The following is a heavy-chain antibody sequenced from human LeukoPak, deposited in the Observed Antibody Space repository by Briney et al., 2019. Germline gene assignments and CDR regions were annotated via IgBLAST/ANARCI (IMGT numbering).Heavy chain of an antibody. CDR3: ARVVRTTFDY. CDR1: GGSISSSSYY. J-gene: IGHJ4*02. V-gene: IGHV4-39*07. Sequence: PSETLSPTCTVSGGSISSSSYYWGWIRQPPGKGLEWIGSIYYSGSTYYNPSLKSRVTISVDTSKNQFSLKLSSVTAADTAVYYCARVVRTTFDYWGQGTLVTVSS. CDR2: IYYSGST. D-gene: IGHD1-14*01.